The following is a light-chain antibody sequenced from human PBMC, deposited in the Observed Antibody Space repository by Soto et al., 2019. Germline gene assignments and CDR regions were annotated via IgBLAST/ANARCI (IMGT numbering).Light chain of an antibody. V-gene: IGKV1-5*03. CDR3: QQYNNYPLT. Sequence: DIQMTQSPSTLSASVGDRVTITCRASQSISTWLAWYQQKPGKAPKLLIYKASNLEGGVPSRFSGSGSGAGFTFTLSSLQAGDFATFYRQQYNNYPLTFGGGTTVEIK. J-gene: IGKJ4*01. CDR1: QSISTW. CDR2: KAS.